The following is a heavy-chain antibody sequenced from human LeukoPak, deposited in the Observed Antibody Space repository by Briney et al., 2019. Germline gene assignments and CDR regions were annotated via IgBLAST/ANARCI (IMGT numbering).Heavy chain of an antibody. CDR3: AKLYYDSSGDAFDI. Sequence: PGGALRLSCAASGFTFSSYGRHWVRQAPGKGLEWVAVISYDGSNKYYADSVKGRFTISRDNSKNTLYLQMNSLRAEDTAVYYCAKLYYDSSGDAFDIWGQGTMVTVSS. CDR1: GFTFSSYG. CDR2: ISYDGSNK. V-gene: IGHV3-30*18. D-gene: IGHD3-22*01. J-gene: IGHJ3*02.